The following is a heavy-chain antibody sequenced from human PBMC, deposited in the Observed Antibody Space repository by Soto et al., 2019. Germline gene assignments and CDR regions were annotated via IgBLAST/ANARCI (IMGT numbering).Heavy chain of an antibody. CDR3: ARQLGYDFLSGYYIYYYYVMDV. CDR2: IYYSGRT. Sequence: SETLSLTCTVSGGSISSSSYYWGWIRQPPGKGLEWIGSIYYSGRTYYNPSLKSRVTISVDTSKNHFSLKLSSVTAADTAVYYCARQLGYDFLSGYYIYYYYVMDVRGQGTTVTVSS. J-gene: IGHJ6*02. D-gene: IGHD3-3*01. CDR1: GGSISSSSYY. V-gene: IGHV4-39*01.